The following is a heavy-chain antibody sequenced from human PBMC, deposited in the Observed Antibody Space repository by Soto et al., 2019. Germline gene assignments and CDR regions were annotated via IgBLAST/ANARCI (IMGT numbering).Heavy chain of an antibody. CDR1: GFSFISYW. CDR2: IKQDGSEQ. Sequence: GGSLRLSCAASGFSFISYWMSWVLQAPGKGPEWVANIKQDGSEQNYLDSVKGRLIISRDNGKNSLYLQMNNLRAEDTAVYYCARGYREESFYDPVWYWGQGSLVTVSS. CDR3: ARGYREESFYDPVWY. V-gene: IGHV3-7*01. J-gene: IGHJ4*02. D-gene: IGHD1-26*01.